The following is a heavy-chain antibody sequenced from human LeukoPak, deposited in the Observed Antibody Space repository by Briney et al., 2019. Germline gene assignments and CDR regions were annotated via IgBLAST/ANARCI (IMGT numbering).Heavy chain of an antibody. Sequence: GGSLRLSCAASGFTFSSYGMHWVHQAPGKGLEWVAIVSYDGTNKYYADSVKGRFTISKDNSKNTLYLQMNSLRAEDTAVYYCARDYDSSGYGYYYMDVWGKGTTVTVSS. D-gene: IGHD3-22*01. V-gene: IGHV3-30*03. CDR2: VSYDGTNK. CDR1: GFTFSSYG. J-gene: IGHJ6*03. CDR3: ARDYDSSGYGYYYMDV.